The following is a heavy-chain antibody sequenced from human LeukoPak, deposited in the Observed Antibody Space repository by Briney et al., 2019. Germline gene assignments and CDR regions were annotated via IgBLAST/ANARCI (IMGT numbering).Heavy chain of an antibody. CDR1: GGTFSSYT. J-gene: IGHJ6*02. D-gene: IGHD4-11*01. V-gene: IGHV1-69*04. CDR2: IIPILGIA. CDR3: ARDPGTTVTTLKNYYYYYGMDV. Sequence: GASVKVSCKASGGTFSSYTINWVRQAPGQGLEWMGRIIPILGIANYAQKFQGRVTITADKSTSTAYMELSSLRSDDTAVYYCARDPGTTVTTLKNYYYYYGMDVWGQGTTVTVSS.